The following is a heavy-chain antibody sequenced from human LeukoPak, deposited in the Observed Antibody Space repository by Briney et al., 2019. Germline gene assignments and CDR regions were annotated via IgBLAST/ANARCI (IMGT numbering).Heavy chain of an antibody. CDR3: AREGSSVPFDY. V-gene: IGHV3-48*03. D-gene: IGHD2-2*01. Sequence: GGSLRLSCAASGFTFSSYEMNWVRQAPGKGLEWVSYISSSGSTIYYADSVKGRFTISRDNAKNSLYLQMNSLRAEDTAVYYCAREGSSVPFDYWGQGTLVTVSS. CDR1: GFTFSSYE. J-gene: IGHJ4*02. CDR2: ISSSGSTI.